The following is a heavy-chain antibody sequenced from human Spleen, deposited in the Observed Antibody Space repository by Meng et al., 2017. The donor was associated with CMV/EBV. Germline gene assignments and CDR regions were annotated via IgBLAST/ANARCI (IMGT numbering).Heavy chain of an antibody. CDR2: ISDDGSSK. D-gene: IGHD3-10*01. CDR1: GFPFSSYS. CDR3: AKIRAVWDYFHY. J-gene: IGHJ4*02. Sequence: GESLKISCAASGFPFSSYSMHWVRQPPGKGLEWVAFISDDGSSKNYADSVKGRFTISRDNSRNTVYLQMNSLRGEDTAIYYCAKIRAVWDYFHYWGQGALVTVSS. V-gene: IGHV3-30*18.